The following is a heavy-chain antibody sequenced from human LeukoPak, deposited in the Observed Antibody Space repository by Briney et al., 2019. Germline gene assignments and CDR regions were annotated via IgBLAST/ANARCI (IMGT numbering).Heavy chain of an antibody. Sequence: GGSLRLSCAASGFSFSGHWMHWARQLPGKGLVWVSRISPTGSTASYADSVKGRFTVSRDNAKNTLYLQVNNLRAEDTAVYYCARGPSSNWSGLDFWGQGTLLTVSS. CDR3: ARGPSSNWSGLDF. CDR1: GFSFSGHW. J-gene: IGHJ4*02. D-gene: IGHD6-13*01. CDR2: ISPTGSTA. V-gene: IGHV3-74*01.